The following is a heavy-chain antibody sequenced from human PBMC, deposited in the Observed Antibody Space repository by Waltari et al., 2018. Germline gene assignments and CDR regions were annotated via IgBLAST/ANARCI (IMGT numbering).Heavy chain of an antibody. Sequence: EVQMVESGGGLVQKGRALGLSGTAAGFTFSEYAMSWFRQAPGKGLEWVGFIRSKAYGWTTEYAASVKCRFTISSAASPRIAYLQMNRLKPQDTAVYYFTRSYPPWGAFDIWCQGTMLTVSS. V-gene: IGHV3-49*03. CDR1: GFTFSEYA. CDR2: IRSKAYGWTT. D-gene: IGHD3-16*02. J-gene: IGHJ3*02. CDR3: TRSYPPWGAFDI.